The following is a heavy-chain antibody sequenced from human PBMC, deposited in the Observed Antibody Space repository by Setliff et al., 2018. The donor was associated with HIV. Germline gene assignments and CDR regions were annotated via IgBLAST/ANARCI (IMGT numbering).Heavy chain of an antibody. CDR3: ARSGYISGTHYNFRRNWFDP. V-gene: IGHV4-38-2*01. CDR2: INHSGST. Sequence: SETLSLTCAVSGYSISSGYYWGWVRQPPGKGLEWIGEINHSGSTNYNPSLKSRVTISVDTSKDQFSLKLSSVTAADTAIYYCARSGYISGTHYNFRRNWFDPWSQGSLVTVS. D-gene: IGHD3-10*01. J-gene: IGHJ5*02. CDR1: GYSISSGYY.